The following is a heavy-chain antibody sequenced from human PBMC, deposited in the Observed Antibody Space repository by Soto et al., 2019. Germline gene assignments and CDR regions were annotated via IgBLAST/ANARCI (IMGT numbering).Heavy chain of an antibody. V-gene: IGHV3-64D*06. Sequence: GGSLRLSCSASGFTFSSYAMHWVRQAPGKGLEYVSAISSNGGSTYYADSVKGRFTISRDNSKNTLYLQMSSLRAEDTAVYYCVERRRDGYNWENFDYWGQGTLVTVSS. J-gene: IGHJ4*02. D-gene: IGHD5-12*01. CDR1: GFTFSSYA. CDR2: ISSNGGST. CDR3: VERRRDGYNWENFDY.